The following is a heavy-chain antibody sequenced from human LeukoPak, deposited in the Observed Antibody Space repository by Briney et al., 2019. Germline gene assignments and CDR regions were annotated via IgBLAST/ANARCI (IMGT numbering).Heavy chain of an antibody. V-gene: IGHV3-9*01. Sequence: QAGGSLRLSCAASGFTFSDYAMHWVRQAPGKGLEWVSGISWNSGRIAYADSVKGRFTVSRDNADNSLYLQVNILRAEDTALYYCAKDISRYYDSSASSYAGLDYWGQGTLVTVSS. CDR1: GFTFSDYA. CDR3: AKDISRYYDSSASSYAGLDY. J-gene: IGHJ4*02. CDR2: ISWNSGRI. D-gene: IGHD3-22*01.